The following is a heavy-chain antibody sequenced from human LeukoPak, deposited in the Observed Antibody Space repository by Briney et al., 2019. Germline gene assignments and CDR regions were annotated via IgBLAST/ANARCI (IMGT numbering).Heavy chain of an antibody. CDR3: ARAVVTMVRGGYYYYGMDV. D-gene: IGHD3-10*01. J-gene: IGHJ6*02. CDR2: IIPIFGTA. V-gene: IGHV1-69*13. CDR1: GGTFSSYA. Sequence: ASVKVSCKASGGTFSSYAISWVRQAPGQGLEWMGGIIPIFGTANYAQKFQGRVTITADESTSTAYMELSSLRSEDTAVYYCARAVVTMVRGGYYYYGMDVWGQGTTVTVSS.